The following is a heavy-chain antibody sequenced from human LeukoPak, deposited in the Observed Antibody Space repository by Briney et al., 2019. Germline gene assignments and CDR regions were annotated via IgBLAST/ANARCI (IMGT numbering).Heavy chain of an antibody. D-gene: IGHD2-15*01. CDR1: GGSISSSSYY. CDR2: IYYSGST. Sequence: SETLSLTCTVSGGSISSSSYYWGWIRQPPGKGLEWIGSIYYSGSTYYNPSLKSRVTISVDTSKNQFSLKLSSVTAADTAVYYCARDYCSGGSCYSLWGQGTLVTVSS. V-gene: IGHV4-39*07. CDR3: ARDYCSGGSCYSL. J-gene: IGHJ1*01.